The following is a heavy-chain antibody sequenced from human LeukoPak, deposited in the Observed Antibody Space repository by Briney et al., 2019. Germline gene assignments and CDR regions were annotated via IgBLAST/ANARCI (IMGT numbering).Heavy chain of an antibody. CDR2: MNPNRGNT. V-gene: IGHV1-8*01. D-gene: IGHD2-2*01. CDR1: GYTFSSYD. J-gene: IGHJ4*02. Sequence: ASVKVSCKTSGYTFSSYDVTWVRQAPGQGLEYMGWMNPNRGNTGCAQKFRGRITMTSDASITSAYMELSSLTSEGTAVYYCARAVRNQLLSEYWGQGTLITVSS. CDR3: ARAVRNQLLSEY.